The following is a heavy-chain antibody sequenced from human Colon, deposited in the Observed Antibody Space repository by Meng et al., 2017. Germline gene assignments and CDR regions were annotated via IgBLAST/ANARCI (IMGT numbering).Heavy chain of an antibody. V-gene: IGHV4-34*02. Sequence: QVQLQQWGAGLLKPSETLSLTCAVSGGSFSNYYWSWIRQPPGKGLEWIGEVNHSGSANYNPSLKSRVTISVDSSKNQFSLKVTSVTAADTAVYYCARERLRYWTDYWGQGTLVTVSS. J-gene: IGHJ4*02. CDR1: GGSFSNYY. CDR3: ARERLRYWTDY. D-gene: IGHD6-25*01. CDR2: VNHSGSA.